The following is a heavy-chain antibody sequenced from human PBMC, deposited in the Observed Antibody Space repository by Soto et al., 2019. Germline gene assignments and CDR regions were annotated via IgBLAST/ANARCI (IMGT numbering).Heavy chain of an antibody. J-gene: IGHJ4*02. CDR2: IYWDDDK. Sequence: SGPTLVNPTETLTLTCTVSGFSLSTNGVGVGWIRQPPGKALEWLALIYWDDDKRYIPSLRSRLTIAKDTSKNQVVLTMTNLDPVDTATYFCGRMISGSYFPYWGQGTPVTVSS. CDR3: GRMISGSYFPY. V-gene: IGHV2-5*02. D-gene: IGHD1-26*01. CDR1: GFSLSTNGVG.